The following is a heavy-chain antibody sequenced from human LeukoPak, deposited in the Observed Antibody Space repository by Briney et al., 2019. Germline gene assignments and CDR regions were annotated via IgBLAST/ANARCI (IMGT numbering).Heavy chain of an antibody. CDR1: GFTFSSYS. CDR3: ARVHLRLGELSFDY. D-gene: IGHD3-16*02. CDR2: ISSSSSYI. J-gene: IGHJ4*02. V-gene: IGHV3-21*01. Sequence: PGGSLRLSCAASGFTFSSYSMNWVRQAPGKGLEWVSSISSSSSYIYYADSVKGRFTISRDNAKNSLYLQMNSLRAEDTAVYYCARVHLRLGELSFDYWGQGTLVTVSS.